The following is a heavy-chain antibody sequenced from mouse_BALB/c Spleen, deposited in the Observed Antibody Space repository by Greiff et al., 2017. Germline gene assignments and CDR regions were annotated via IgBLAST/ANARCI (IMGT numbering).Heavy chain of an antibody. CDR3: ARGYGNFPDY. D-gene: IGHD2-10*02. CDR2: IDTSDSYT. J-gene: IGHJ2*01. CDR1: GYTFTDYW. V-gene: IGHV1-69*01. Sequence: QVQLQQPGAELVMPGASVKMSCKASGYTFTDYWMHWVKQRPGQGLEWIGAIDTSDSYTSYNQKFKGKATLTVDESSSTAYMQLSSLTSEDSAVYYCARGYGNFPDYWGQGTTLTVSS.